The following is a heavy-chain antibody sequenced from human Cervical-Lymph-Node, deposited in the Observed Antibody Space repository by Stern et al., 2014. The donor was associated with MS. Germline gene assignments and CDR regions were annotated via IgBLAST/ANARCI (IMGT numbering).Heavy chain of an antibody. CDR3: ARDRRGYYYDSSALGI. CDR1: GFTFSSYG. Sequence: QVQLVESGGGVVQPGRSLRLSCAASGFTFSSYGMHWVRQAPGKGLEWVAVIWYDGSNKYYADSVKGRFTISRDNSKNTLYLQMNSLRAEDTAVYYCARDRRGYYYDSSALGIWGQGTMVTVSS. V-gene: IGHV3-33*01. D-gene: IGHD3-22*01. CDR2: IWYDGSNK. J-gene: IGHJ3*02.